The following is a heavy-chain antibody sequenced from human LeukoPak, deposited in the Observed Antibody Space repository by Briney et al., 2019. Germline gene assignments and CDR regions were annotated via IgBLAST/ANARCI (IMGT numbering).Heavy chain of an antibody. CDR2: IYYRSKWYN. V-gene: IGHV6-1*01. D-gene: IGHD4-17*01. CDR1: GDSVSSNSAG. Sequence: SQTLSLTCAISGDSVSSNSAGWNWIRQSPSRGLEWLGRIYYRSKWYNDYAVSLRSRISINPDTSKNHFSLQLNSVTPEDTAVYYCARDRTLHYGDYDTFDYWGQGTLVTVSS. CDR3: ARDRTLHYGDYDTFDY. J-gene: IGHJ4*02.